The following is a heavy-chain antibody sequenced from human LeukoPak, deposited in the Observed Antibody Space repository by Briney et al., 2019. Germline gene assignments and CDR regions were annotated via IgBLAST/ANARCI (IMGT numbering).Heavy chain of an antibody. Sequence: SETLSLTCTVSGGSISNYYWSWLRQPPGKGLEWIAYINYNGGGANYNPSLRSRVTISVDTSKNQFSLKLSSVTTADTAVYYCARFLEWWFDPWGQGTLVTVSS. CDR3: ARFLEWWFDP. CDR2: INYNGGGA. V-gene: IGHV4-59*08. D-gene: IGHD3-3*01. CDR1: GGSISNYY. J-gene: IGHJ5*02.